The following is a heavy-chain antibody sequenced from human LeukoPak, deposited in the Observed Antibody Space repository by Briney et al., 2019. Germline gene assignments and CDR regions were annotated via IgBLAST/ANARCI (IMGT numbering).Heavy chain of an antibody. D-gene: IGHD2-15*01. CDR2: ISYDGSNK. CDR1: RFTFSSYG. V-gene: IGHV3-30*03. CDR3: ASSRQSGGYCSGGSCDIDY. J-gene: IGHJ4*02. Sequence: GGSLRLSCAASRFTFSSYGMHWVRQAPGKGLEWVAVISYDGSNKYYADSVKGRFTISRDNSKNTLYLQMNSLRAEDTAVYYCASSRQSGGYCSGGSCDIDYWGQGTLVTVSS.